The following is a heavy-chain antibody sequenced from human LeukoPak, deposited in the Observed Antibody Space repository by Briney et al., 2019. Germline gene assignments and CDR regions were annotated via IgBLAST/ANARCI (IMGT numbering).Heavy chain of an antibody. CDR2: IKQEGSEK. CDR1: GFTFSSYW. Sequence: GGSLRPSCAASGFTFSSYWMSWVRQAPGKGLEWVANIKQEGSEKYYVDSVKGRSTISRDNSKNTLNLQMSGLRAEDTAVYYCARSADYGDYIDHWGQGTLVIVSS. CDR3: ARSADYGDYIDH. D-gene: IGHD4-17*01. V-gene: IGHV3-7*03. J-gene: IGHJ4*02.